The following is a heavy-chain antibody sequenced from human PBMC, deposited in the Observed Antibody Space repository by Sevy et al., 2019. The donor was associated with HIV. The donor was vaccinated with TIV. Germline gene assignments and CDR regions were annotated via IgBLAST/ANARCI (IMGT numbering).Heavy chain of an antibody. V-gene: IGHV3-23*01. CDR1: GFTFSSYA. Sequence: GGSLRLSCAASGFTFSSYAMNWVRQAPGKGLEWVSGISGSGGSGDKTNYADFVKGRFTISRDDSKYSLYLQLNSLRAEATAIYYCAGKYDSSGYFDYWGQGTLVTVSS. CDR3: AGKYDSSGYFDY. J-gene: IGHJ4*02. D-gene: IGHD3-22*01. CDR2: ISGSGGSGDKT.